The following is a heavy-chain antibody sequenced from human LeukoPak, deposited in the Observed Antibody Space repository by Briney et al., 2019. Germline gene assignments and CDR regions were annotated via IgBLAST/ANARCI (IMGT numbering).Heavy chain of an antibody. CDR3: ARSFCTSASCSKGYYYYVMDV. J-gene: IGHJ6*02. Sequence: GGSLRLSCAASGFTVSSNYMNWVRQAPGKGLEWVSYISSGGDYKFYADSLKGRFTVSRDNAKNSLFLQMDSLRAEDTAVYYCARSFCTSASCSKGYYYYVMDVWGQGTTVTVSS. CDR1: GFTVSSNY. CDR2: ISSGGDYK. V-gene: IGHV3-21*01. D-gene: IGHD2-2*01.